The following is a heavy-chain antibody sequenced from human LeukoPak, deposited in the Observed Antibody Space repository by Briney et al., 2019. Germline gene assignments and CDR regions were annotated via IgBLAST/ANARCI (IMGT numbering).Heavy chain of an antibody. CDR1: GYTFTGYC. J-gene: IGHJ4*02. CDR2: INPSGGDT. Sequence: ASVKLSCKESGYTFTGYCMHLVREAPGQGHEWMGIINPSGGDTTYAQNFQGRVTLTRDRSTSTVYMELRSLRSEDTAVYYCARAVADKECSGYWGQGTLVTVSS. CDR3: ARAVADKECSGY. V-gene: IGHV1-46*01. D-gene: IGHD6-19*01.